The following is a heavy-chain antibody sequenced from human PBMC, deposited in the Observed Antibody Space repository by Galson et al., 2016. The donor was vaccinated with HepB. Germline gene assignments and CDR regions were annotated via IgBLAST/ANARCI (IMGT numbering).Heavy chain of an antibody. J-gene: IGHJ4*02. V-gene: IGHV4-4*02. CDR1: GDSISGRSW. CDR2: VYHSGST. CDR3: AREDAGSGRLDY. Sequence: SETLSLTCTVSGDSISGRSWWTWVRQPPGRGLEWIGQVYHSGSTNYNPSLKSRVTISVDRSKNQFSLNLSSVTAADTAVYYCAREDAGSGRLDYWGQGTLVTVSS. D-gene: IGHD3-10*01.